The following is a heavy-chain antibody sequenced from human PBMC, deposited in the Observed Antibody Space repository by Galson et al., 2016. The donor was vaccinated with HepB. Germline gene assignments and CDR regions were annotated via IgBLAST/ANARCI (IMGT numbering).Heavy chain of an antibody. D-gene: IGHD6-19*01. CDR1: GLTFSNHV. V-gene: IGHV3-23*01. Sequence: SLRLSCAASGLTFSNHVMSWVRQAPGKGLEWVSLIVRAGDDRTFYADPVKGRFTISRDDSKNMLYLQMNTLRAEDTAVDFCSKDHVSFGWPTFDSWGQGTLAMVSA. J-gene: IGHJ4*02. CDR2: IVRAGDDRT. CDR3: SKDHVSFGWPTFDS.